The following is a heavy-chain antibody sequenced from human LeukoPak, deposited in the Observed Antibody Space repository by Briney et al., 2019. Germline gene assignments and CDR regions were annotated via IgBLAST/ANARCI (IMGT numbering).Heavy chain of an antibody. Sequence: KPSETLSLTCTVSGGSISSSSYYWGWIRQPPGKGLEWIGSIYYSGSTYYNPSLKSRVTISVDTSKNQFSLKLSSVTAADTAVYYRARGAYYYGSGSSSPLDYWGQGTLVTVSS. CDR1: GGSISSSSYY. J-gene: IGHJ4*02. CDR2: IYYSGST. D-gene: IGHD3-10*01. CDR3: ARGAYYYGSGSSSPLDY. V-gene: IGHV4-39*07.